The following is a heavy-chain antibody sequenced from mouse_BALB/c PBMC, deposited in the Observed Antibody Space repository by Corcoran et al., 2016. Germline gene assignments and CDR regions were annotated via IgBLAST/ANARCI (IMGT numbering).Heavy chain of an antibody. D-gene: IGHD2-1*01. J-gene: IGHJ1*01. CDR2: IYPGSGNT. V-gene: IGHV1-84*02. Sequence: QIQLQQSGPELVKPGASVKISCKASGYTFTDYYINWVKQKPGQGLEWIGWIYPGSGNTKYNEKFKGKATLTVDTSSSTAYMQLSSLTSEDTAVYFCARCYGTWYFDVWGAGTTVTVSS. CDR1: GYTFTDYY. CDR3: ARCYGTWYFDV.